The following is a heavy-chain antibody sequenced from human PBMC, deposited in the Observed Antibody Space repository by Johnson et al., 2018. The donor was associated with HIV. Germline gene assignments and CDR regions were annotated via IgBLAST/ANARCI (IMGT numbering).Heavy chain of an antibody. CDR3: ARDRRDDFWSGFSHGFDI. V-gene: IGHV3-20*04. Sequence: VQLVESGGGLIQPGGSLRLSCAASGFTVSSNYMSWVRQAPGKGLEWVSGVNWNGGSTGYADSVKGRFTISRDNAKNSLYLQMNSLRAEDPALYYCARDRRDDFWSGFSHGFDIWGQGTVVTVSS. CDR1: GFTVSSNY. J-gene: IGHJ3*02. CDR2: VNWNGGST. D-gene: IGHD3-3*01.